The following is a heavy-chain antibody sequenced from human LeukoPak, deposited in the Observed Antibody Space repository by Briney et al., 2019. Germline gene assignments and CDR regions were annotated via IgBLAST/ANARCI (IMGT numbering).Heavy chain of an antibody. V-gene: IGHV3-30*18. CDR1: GFTFSSYG. CDR3: AKQERPSYGDFTSYFDS. D-gene: IGHD4-17*01. Sequence: GGSLRLSCAASGFTFSSYGMHWVRQAPGKGLEWVAVISYDGSNKYYADSVKGRFTISRDNSKNTLYLQMNSLRGEDTAVYYCAKQERPSYGDFTSYFDSWGQGTLVTVSS. CDR2: ISYDGSNK. J-gene: IGHJ4*02.